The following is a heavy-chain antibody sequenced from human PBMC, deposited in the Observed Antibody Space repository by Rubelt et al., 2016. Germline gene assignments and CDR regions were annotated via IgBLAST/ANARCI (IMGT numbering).Heavy chain of an antibody. CDR1: GFTFGSYW. CDR3: ARWGWELRTIDY. CDR2: INSDGSST. J-gene: IGHJ4*02. Sequence: EVQLVESGGGLVQPGGSLRLSCAASGFTFGSYWMHWVRQAPGKGLVWVSRINSDGSSTSYADSAKGRFTIRRDNAKNRLYLQMNRLGAEETAVYYCARWGWELRTIDYWGQGTLVTVSS. D-gene: IGHD1-26*01. V-gene: IGHV3-74*02.